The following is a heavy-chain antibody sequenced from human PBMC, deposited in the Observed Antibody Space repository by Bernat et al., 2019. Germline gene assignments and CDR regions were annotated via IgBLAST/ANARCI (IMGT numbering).Heavy chain of an antibody. CDR3: ARDGKWGWDGGYYGMDV. D-gene: IGHD7-27*01. Sequence: QLQLQESGPGLVKPSETLSLTCTVSGGSISSSSYYWGWIRQPPGKGLEWIGSIYYSGSTYYNPSLKSRVTISVDTSKNQFSLKLSSVTAADTAVYYCARDGKWGWDGGYYGMDVWGQGTTVTVSS. V-gene: IGHV4-39*01. J-gene: IGHJ6*02. CDR1: GGSISSSSYY. CDR2: IYYSGST.